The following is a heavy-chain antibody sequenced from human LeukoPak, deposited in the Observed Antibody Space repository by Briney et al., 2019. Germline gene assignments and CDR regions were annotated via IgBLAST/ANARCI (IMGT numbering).Heavy chain of an antibody. Sequence: GGSLRLSCAASGFTFSSYAMSWVRQAPGKGLEWVSAISGSGDSTYYGDSVKGRFTISRDNSKNTLYLQMNSLRAEDTAVYYCAKLTYDNSGDLDSWGQGTLVTVSS. CDR3: AKLTYDNSGDLDS. D-gene: IGHD3-22*01. J-gene: IGHJ4*02. V-gene: IGHV3-23*01. CDR1: GFTFSSYA. CDR2: ISGSGDST.